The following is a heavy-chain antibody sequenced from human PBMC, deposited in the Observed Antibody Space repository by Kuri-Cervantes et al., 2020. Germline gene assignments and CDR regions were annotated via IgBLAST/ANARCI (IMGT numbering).Heavy chain of an antibody. J-gene: IGHJ4*02. D-gene: IGHD5-18*01. CDR2: ISWNSGSI. V-gene: IGHV3-9*01. CDR1: GFTFSTYS. Sequence: SLKISCTASGFTFSTYSMNWVRQAPGKGLEWVSGISWNSGSIGYADSVKGRFTISRDNAKNSLYLQMNSLRAEDTALYYCARARGYNYGALDYWGQGTLVTVSS. CDR3: ARARGYNYGALDY.